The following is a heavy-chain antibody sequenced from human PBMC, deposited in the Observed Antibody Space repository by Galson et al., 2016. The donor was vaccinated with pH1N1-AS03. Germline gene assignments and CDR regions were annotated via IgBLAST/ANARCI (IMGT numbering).Heavy chain of an antibody. V-gene: IGHV3-30-3*01. CDR3: AREEGGFGSNWLQTDAVDI. CDR1: GFMFTHYS. D-gene: IGHD6-13*01. Sequence: SLRLSCAASGFMFTHYSMHWVRQAPGKGLEWVAVMSYEGTTTYYADSVKGRFTISRDNSKNTLYLQMNSLRTEDTALYYCAREEGGFGSNWLQTDAVDIWGQGTMVTVSS. CDR2: MSYEGTTT. J-gene: IGHJ3*02.